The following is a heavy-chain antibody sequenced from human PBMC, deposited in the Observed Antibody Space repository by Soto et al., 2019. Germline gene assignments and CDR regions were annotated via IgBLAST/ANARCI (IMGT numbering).Heavy chain of an antibody. CDR3: AHSRCGGDCLQSYSSHYYYGMDV. CDR2: IYWDDDK. CDR1: GFSLSTGGVG. Sequence: QITLKESGPALVKPTQTLTLTCTISGFSLSTGGVGVGWIRQPPGKALEWLALIYWDDDKRYSPSLRSRLTITKDTSKNQVVLTMTNIDPVDPATYYCAHSRCGGDCLQSYSSHYYYGMDVWGQGTTVTVSS. D-gene: IGHD2-21*02. V-gene: IGHV2-5*02. J-gene: IGHJ6*02.